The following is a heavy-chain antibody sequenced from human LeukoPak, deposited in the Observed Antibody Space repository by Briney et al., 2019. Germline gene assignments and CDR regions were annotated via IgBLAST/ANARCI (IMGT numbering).Heavy chain of an antibody. CDR3: ASKSSRIAARPSTTYYYYMDV. D-gene: IGHD6-6*01. V-gene: IGHV1-69*01. CDR2: IIPIFGTA. Sequence: GASVKVSCKASGGTFSSYAISWVRQAPGQGLEWMGGIIPIFGTANYAQKFQGRVTITADESTSTAYMELSSLRSEDTAVYYCASKSSRIAARPSTTYYYYMDVWGKGTTVTVSS. J-gene: IGHJ6*03. CDR1: GGTFSSYA.